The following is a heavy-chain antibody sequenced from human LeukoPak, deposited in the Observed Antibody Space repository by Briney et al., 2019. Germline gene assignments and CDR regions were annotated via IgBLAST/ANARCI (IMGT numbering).Heavy chain of an antibody. CDR3: ARGGGIAAADYNWFDP. J-gene: IGHJ5*02. CDR2: MNPNSGNA. D-gene: IGHD6-13*01. V-gene: IGHV1-8*01. Sequence: GASVKVSCKASGYTFTSYDINWVRQATGQGLEWMGWMNPNSGNAGYAQKFQGRVTMTRNTSISTAYMELSSLRSEDTAVYYCARGGGIAAADYNWFDPWGQGTLVTVSS. CDR1: GYTFTSYD.